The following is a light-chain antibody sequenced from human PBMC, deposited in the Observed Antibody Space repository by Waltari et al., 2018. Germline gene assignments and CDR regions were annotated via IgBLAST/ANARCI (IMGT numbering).Light chain of an antibody. CDR1: SGHINNV. V-gene: IGLV4-69*01. J-gene: IGLJ3*02. CDR3: QTGGHGTWV. Sequence: QLVLTQSPSASASLGASVKLTCTLSSGHINNVIAWLQQRPEKGPRYLMKVNSDGSHNKGDEIPDRFSGSSSGAERYLTISSLQSEDEADYVCQTGGHGTWVFGGGTKLTVL. CDR2: VNSDGSH.